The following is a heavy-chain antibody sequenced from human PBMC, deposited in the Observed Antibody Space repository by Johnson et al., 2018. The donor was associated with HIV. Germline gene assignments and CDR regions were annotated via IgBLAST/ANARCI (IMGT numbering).Heavy chain of an antibody. J-gene: IGHJ3*02. CDR3: ARDMSDSAWGDAFDT. CDR1: GFTFDDYA. V-gene: IGHV3-9*01. CDR2: LSWNSISI. Sequence: EVQLVESGGGLVQPGSSLRLSCAASGFTFDDYAMHWVRQAPGKGLEWVSGLSWNSISIRYADSVKGRFTISRDNAKNSLYLQMNSLRAEDTAVYYCARDMSDSAWGDAFDTWGQGTMVTVSS. D-gene: IGHD3-16*01.